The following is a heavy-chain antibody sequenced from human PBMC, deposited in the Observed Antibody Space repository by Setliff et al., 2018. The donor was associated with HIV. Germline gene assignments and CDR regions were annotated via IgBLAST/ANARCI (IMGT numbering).Heavy chain of an antibody. D-gene: IGHD6-6*01. V-gene: IGHV4-39*01. CDR3: ARLAASIAARRRFDY. CDR2: INNSGST. J-gene: IGHJ4*02. CDR1: GGSISSYY. Sequence: SETLSLTCTVSGGSISSYYWGWIRQPPGKGLEWIGSINNSGSTYQNPSLKSRVTISVDTSKNQYSLKLSSVTAADTAVYYCARLAASIAARRRFDYWGQGTLVTVS.